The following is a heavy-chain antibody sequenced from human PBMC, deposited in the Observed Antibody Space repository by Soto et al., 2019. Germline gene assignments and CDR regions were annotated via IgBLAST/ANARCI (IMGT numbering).Heavy chain of an antibody. Sequence: QVQLVQSGAEVKKPGSSVKVSCKASGGTFSSYAISWVRQAPGQGLEWMGGIIPIFGTANYAQKFQGRVTITADESTSTAYMELSSLRSEDTAVYYCARRYYYGSVSYYYYYGMDVWGQGTTVTVSS. V-gene: IGHV1-69*01. CDR2: IIPIFGTA. J-gene: IGHJ6*02. CDR1: GGTFSSYA. D-gene: IGHD3-10*01. CDR3: ARRYYYGSVSYYYYYGMDV.